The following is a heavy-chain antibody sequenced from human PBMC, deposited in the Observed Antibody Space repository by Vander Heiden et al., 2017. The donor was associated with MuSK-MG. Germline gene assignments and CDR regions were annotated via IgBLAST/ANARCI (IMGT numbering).Heavy chain of an antibody. D-gene: IGHD4-17*01. Sequence: QLQLQESGPGLVKPSETLSLTCTVSGGSISSSSYYWGWIRQPPGKGLEWIGSIYYSGSTYYNPSLKSRVTISVDTSKNQFSLKLSSVTAADTAVYYCARQFGTTVTTVVIFLDYFDYWGQGTLVTVSS. J-gene: IGHJ4*02. CDR1: GGSISSSSYY. V-gene: IGHV4-39*01. CDR3: ARQFGTTVTTVVIFLDYFDY. CDR2: IYYSGST.